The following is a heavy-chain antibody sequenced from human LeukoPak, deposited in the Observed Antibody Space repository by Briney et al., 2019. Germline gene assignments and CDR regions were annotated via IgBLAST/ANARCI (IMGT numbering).Heavy chain of an antibody. CDR2: INVGNGNT. D-gene: IGHD3-16*02. CDR3: ARTSLSACDY. Sequence: ASVKVSCKASGYTFTMFGIHWLRQAPGQRPEWMGWINVGNGNTKYSQKFQDRVTIAREISASTAYMELNSLTFEDTAVYYCARTSLSACDYWGQGTLVTVSS. CDR1: GYTFTMFG. J-gene: IGHJ4*02. V-gene: IGHV1-3*01.